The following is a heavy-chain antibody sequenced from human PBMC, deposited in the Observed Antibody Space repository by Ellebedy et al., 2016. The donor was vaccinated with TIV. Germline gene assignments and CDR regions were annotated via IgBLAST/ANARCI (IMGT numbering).Heavy chain of an antibody. CDR2: IKTDGSEK. CDR1: GFTFSSSW. Sequence: GESLKISXAASGFTFSSSWMNWVRQAPGKGLEWVAHIKTDGSEKYYVDSVKGRFTISRDNAKNSLYLQMNSLRAEDTAVYYCTRLELLATPDALDIWGPGTMVTVSS. D-gene: IGHD1-26*01. CDR3: TRLELLATPDALDI. V-gene: IGHV3-7*01. J-gene: IGHJ3*02.